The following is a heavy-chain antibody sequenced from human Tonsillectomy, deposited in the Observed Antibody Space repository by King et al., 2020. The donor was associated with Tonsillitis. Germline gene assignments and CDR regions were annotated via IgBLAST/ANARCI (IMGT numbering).Heavy chain of an antibody. CDR1: GFTFSSYA. Sequence: VQLVESGGGLVQPGVSLRLYCAASGFTFSSYAMSWVRQAPGQGLEWVSAISGTGVATYYADSVKGRFTISRDNSKNTLYLQMNSLRAEDTAVYYCAKDGAVGSIYYYYIDVWGQGTTVTVSS. CDR3: AKDGAVGSIYYYYIDV. D-gene: IGHD3-16*01. J-gene: IGHJ6*03. V-gene: IGHV3-23*04. CDR2: ISGTGVAT.